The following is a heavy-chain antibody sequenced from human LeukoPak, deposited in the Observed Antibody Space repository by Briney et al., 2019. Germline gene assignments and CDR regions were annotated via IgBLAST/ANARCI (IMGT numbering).Heavy chain of an antibody. CDR2: IYYSGST. CDR3: ARPGGVVVPAMTDYYYYMDV. Sequence: SETLSLTCTVSGGSISSSSYYWGWIRQPPGKGLEWIGSIYYSGSTYYNPSLKSRVTISVDTSKNQFSLKLSSVTAADTAVYYCARPGGVVVPAMTDYYYYMDVWGKGTTVTVSS. J-gene: IGHJ6*03. CDR1: GGSISSSSYY. D-gene: IGHD2-2*01. V-gene: IGHV4-39*01.